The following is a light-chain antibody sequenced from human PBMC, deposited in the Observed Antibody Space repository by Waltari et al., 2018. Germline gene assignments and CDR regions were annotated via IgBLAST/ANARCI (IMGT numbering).Light chain of an antibody. J-gene: IGKJ4*01. CDR3: QQYDNLLALT. CDR2: KAS. Sequence: DIQMTQSPSTLSASVGDRVTITCRASQSISSWLAWYQQKPGKVPKLLIYKASSLESGVPSRFSGSGSGTEFTLTISSLQPDDFATYYCQQYDNLLALTFGGGTKVEIK. CDR1: QSISSW. V-gene: IGKV1-5*03.